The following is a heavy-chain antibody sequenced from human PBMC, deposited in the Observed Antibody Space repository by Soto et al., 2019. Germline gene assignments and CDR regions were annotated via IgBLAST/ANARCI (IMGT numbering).Heavy chain of an antibody. Sequence: GGSLRLSCAASGFTFSSYAMHWVRQAPGKGLEWVAVISYDGSNKYYADSVKGRFTISRDNSKNTLYLQMNSLRAEDTAVYYCARDRAMTTVFLNDDLGFDPWGQGTLVTVSS. CDR1: GFTFSSYA. CDR2: ISYDGSNK. CDR3: ARDRAMTTVFLNDDLGFDP. J-gene: IGHJ5*02. D-gene: IGHD4-4*01. V-gene: IGHV3-30-3*01.